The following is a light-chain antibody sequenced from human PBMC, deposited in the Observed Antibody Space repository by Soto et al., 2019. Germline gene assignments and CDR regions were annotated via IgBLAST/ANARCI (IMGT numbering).Light chain of an antibody. CDR1: QSVSIH. CDR3: QQYSNWPPVT. J-gene: IGKJ5*01. CDR2: DTS. Sequence: ETVMTQYPGTLSVSLGERATLSCRASQSVSIHLAWYQQKPGQAPRLLIYDTSTRATGIPARFSGSGSGTEFTLTISSLQSEDFAVYYCQQYSNWPPVTFGQGTRLEI. V-gene: IGKV3-15*01.